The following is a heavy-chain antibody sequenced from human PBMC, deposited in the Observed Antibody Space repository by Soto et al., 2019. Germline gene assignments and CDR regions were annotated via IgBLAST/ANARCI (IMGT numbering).Heavy chain of an antibody. CDR2: IYSSGST. Sequence: PSETLSLTCTVSGTSIRNHYWSWIRQPAGKGLEWIGRIYSSGSTNYNPSLKSRVTMSVDTSKNQFSLKVSSVTAADTAVYYCARDAGSGSGYDFFDLWGQGSLGTVSS. D-gene: IGHD1-26*01. J-gene: IGHJ4*02. CDR3: ARDAGSGSGYDFFDL. CDR1: GTSIRNHY. V-gene: IGHV4-4*07.